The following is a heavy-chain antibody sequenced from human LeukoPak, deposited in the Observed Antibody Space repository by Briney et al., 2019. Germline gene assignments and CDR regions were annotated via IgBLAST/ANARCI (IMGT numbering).Heavy chain of an antibody. CDR1: GYMFTSYW. J-gene: IGHJ4*02. CDR2: IYPGDSDT. Sequence: GESLKISCKGSGYMFTSYWIAWVRQMPGQGLELMGIIYPGDSDTRYSPSFQGQVTISADKSITNAYLQWSSLKASDTAMYYCARRYCSSSRCYFQFDYWGQGTLVTVSS. V-gene: IGHV5-51*01. CDR3: ARRYCSSSRCYFQFDY. D-gene: IGHD2-2*01.